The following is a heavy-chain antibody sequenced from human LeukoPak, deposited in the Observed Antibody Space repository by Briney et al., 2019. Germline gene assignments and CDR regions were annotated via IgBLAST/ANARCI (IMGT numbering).Heavy chain of an antibody. CDR3: ARFKSSGWYYFDY. Sequence: SETLSLTCLVSGDSVSRTSYYYWSWIRQPPGKGLEWIGNIYSSGSANYNPSLKSRVTMSIDTSNNQFSLKLSSVTAADSAVYYCARFKSSGWYYFDYWGQGTLVTVSS. J-gene: IGHJ4*02. CDR2: IYSSGSA. V-gene: IGHV4-61*01. D-gene: IGHD6-19*01. CDR1: GDSVSRTSYYY.